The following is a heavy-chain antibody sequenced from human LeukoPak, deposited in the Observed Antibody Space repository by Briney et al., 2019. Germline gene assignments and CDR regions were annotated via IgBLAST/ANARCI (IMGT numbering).Heavy chain of an antibody. D-gene: IGHD2-2*02. CDR2: ISAYNGYT. J-gene: IGHJ4*02. CDR1: GYTFNNFD. V-gene: IGHV1-18*01. Sequence: WASVKVSCKASGYTFNNFDINWVRQDPGQGPEWMGWISAYNGYTNYAQKLQGRVTMTADTSTSTAYMELRSLRSDDTAVYFCARGRPEYLYYFDYWGQGTLVTVSS. CDR3: ARGRPEYLYYFDY.